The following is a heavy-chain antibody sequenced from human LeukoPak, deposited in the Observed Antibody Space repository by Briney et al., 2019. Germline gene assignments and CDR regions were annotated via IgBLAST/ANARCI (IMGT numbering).Heavy chain of an antibody. CDR3: ARSGGSGSYSY. Sequence: PSETLSLTCTVSGGYINSYYWSWIRQPPGKGLEWIGYIYYTGSTYYNLSLKSRVTISVDTSKTQLSLKLSSVTAADTAVYYCARSGGSGSYSYWGQGTQVTVSS. CDR1: GGYINSYY. D-gene: IGHD3-10*01. J-gene: IGHJ4*02. CDR2: IYYTGST. V-gene: IGHV4-59*01.